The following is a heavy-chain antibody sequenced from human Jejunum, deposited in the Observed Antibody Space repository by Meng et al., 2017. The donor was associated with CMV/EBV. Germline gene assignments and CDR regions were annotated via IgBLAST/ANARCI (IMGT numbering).Heavy chain of an antibody. Sequence: TCTGSGDSINSGGHYWSWIRRLPGRGLEWMGYIYYSGAAYYNPSLKSRLTISVDTSKNQISLELKSVTAADTALYYCANIKKSWFESWGQGTLVTVSS. CDR2: IYYSGAA. J-gene: IGHJ5*01. D-gene: IGHD1/OR15-1a*01. CDR1: GDSINSGGHY. CDR3: ANIKKSWFES. V-gene: IGHV4-30-4*01.